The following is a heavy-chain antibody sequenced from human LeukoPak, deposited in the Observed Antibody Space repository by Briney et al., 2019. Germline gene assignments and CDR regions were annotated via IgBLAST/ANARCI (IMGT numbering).Heavy chain of an antibody. D-gene: IGHD1-1*01. V-gene: IGHV1-58*01. Sequence: SVKVSCKASGFTFTSSAVQWVRQARGQGLEWIGWIVVGSGNTNYAQKFQERVTINRDMSTSTAYMELSSLRSEDTAVYYCATDDVTTGTKTALGYWGQGTMVTVSS. CDR3: ATDDVTTGTKTALGY. CDR1: GFTFTSSA. CDR2: IVVGSGNT. J-gene: IGHJ4*02.